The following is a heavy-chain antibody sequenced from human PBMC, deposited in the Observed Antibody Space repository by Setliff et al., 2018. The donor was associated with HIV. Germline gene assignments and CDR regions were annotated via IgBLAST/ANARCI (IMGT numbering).Heavy chain of an antibody. CDR3: AREAEQGERSSSWYFDY. V-gene: IGHV1-46*01. CDR1: GDTFTSYY. J-gene: IGHJ4*02. D-gene: IGHD6-6*01. Sequence: ASVKVSCKASGDTFTSYYMHWVRRAPGQGLEWMGMISPSGASTKYAQRLQGRVTLTRDTSSSTVYVELSSLRSDDTAVYYCAREAEQGERSSSWYFDYWGQGTLVTVYS. CDR2: ISPSGAST.